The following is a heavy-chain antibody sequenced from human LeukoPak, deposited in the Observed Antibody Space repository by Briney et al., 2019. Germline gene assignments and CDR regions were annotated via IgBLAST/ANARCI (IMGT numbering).Heavy chain of an antibody. D-gene: IGHD2-2*01. Sequence: SETLSLTCAVYGGSFSGYYWSWIRQPPGKGLEWIGEINHSGRTSYNPSLKSRVTMSVDTSKNQFSLKLSSVTAADTAVYYCASPGYCSSTSCSNWFDPWGQGTLVTVSS. J-gene: IGHJ5*02. CDR1: GGSFSGYY. V-gene: IGHV4-34*01. CDR2: INHSGRT. CDR3: ASPGYCSSTSCSNWFDP.